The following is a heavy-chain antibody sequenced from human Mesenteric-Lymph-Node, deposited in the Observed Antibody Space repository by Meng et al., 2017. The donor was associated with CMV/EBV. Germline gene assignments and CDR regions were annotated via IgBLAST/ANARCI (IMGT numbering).Heavy chain of an antibody. Sequence: GESLKISCAASGFTFSSYWMSWVRQAPGKGLEWVSLITWDGGSTFFADSVKGRFTISRDNKKKSLYLQMNSLRPEDSAIYYCAKEAGDILSGLPLYYFDFWGQGTLVTVSS. CDR3: AKEAGDILSGLPLYYFDF. CDR1: GFTFSSYW. V-gene: IGHV3-43*01. D-gene: IGHD3-9*01. CDR2: ITWDGGST. J-gene: IGHJ4*02.